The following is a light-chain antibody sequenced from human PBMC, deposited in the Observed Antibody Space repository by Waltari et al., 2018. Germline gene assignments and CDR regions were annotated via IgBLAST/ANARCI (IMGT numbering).Light chain of an antibody. V-gene: IGLV3-25*03. Sequence: SSELTQAPSVSVSPGQTATITCSGDALPNQNTYWYQQKPGQAPMVVIYRDIERPSGSPERFSGSKSGTTVTLTITAVQAEDEADYYCQSTDASGTYVFGPGTMVTVL. CDR3: QSTDASGTYV. J-gene: IGLJ1*01. CDR1: ALPNQN. CDR2: RDI.